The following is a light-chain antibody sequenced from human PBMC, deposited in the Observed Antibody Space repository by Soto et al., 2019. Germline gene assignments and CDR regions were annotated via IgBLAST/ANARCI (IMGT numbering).Light chain of an antibody. V-gene: IGKV3-20*01. Sequence: IVLTQSPGTLSLSPGERATLSCGASQSVTNNFLAWYQQKPGQAPRLLIYGASSRATGVPDRFSSSGSETDFTLTISRLEPGDFAVYYCQQYGSPLFTFGPGAKVDIK. CDR2: GAS. J-gene: IGKJ3*01. CDR3: QQYGSPLFT. CDR1: QSVTNNF.